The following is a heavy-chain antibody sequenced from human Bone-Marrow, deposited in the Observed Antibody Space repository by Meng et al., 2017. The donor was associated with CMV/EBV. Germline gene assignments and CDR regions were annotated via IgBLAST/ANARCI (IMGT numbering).Heavy chain of an antibody. CDR2: INHSGST. D-gene: IGHD2-2*01. CDR1: GGSFSGYY. CDR3: ARDVPAAIFNPYYYYGMDG. J-gene: IGHJ6*01. Sequence: SETLSLTCAVYGGSFSGYYWSWIRQPPGKGLEWIGEINHSGSTNYNPSLKSRVTISVDTSKNQFSLKLSSVTAADTAVYYCARDVPAAIFNPYYYYGMDGWGQGTTVTVSS. V-gene: IGHV4-34*01.